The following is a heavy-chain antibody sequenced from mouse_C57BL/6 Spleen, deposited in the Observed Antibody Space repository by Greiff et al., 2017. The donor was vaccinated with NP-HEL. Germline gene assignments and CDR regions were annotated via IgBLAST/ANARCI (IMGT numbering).Heavy chain of an antibody. D-gene: IGHD1-1*01. CDR1: GYSFTDYN. CDR2: INPNYGTT. V-gene: IGHV1-39*01. CDR3: ARGVITTVVEGYYYAMDY. Sequence: VQLQQSGPELVKPGASVKISCKASGYSFTDYNMNWVKQSNGKSLEWIGVINPNYGTTSYNQKFKGKATLTVDQSSSTAYMQLNSLTSEDSAVYYCARGVITTVVEGYYYAMDYWGQGTSVTVSS. J-gene: IGHJ4*01.